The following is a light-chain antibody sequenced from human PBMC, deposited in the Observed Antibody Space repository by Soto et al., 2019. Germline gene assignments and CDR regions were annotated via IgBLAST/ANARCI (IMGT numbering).Light chain of an antibody. V-gene: IGLV1-44*01. CDR2: FNH. CDR3: AAWDDSLNVVA. CDR1: SSNIGSNT. J-gene: IGLJ2*01. Sequence: QSVLTQPPSASGTPGQRVTIPCSGSSSNIGSNTVNWYQHLPGTAPKLLIYFNHDRPSGVPDRFSGSKSGTSASLAISGLQSDDEADYYCAAWDDSLNVVAFGGGTKLTVL.